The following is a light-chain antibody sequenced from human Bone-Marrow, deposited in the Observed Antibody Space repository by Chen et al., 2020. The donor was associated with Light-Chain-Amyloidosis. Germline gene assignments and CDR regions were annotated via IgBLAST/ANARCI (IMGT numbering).Light chain of an antibody. CDR3: AAWDDSLNGWV. CDR1: SSNIGSNT. V-gene: IGLV1-44*01. Sequence: SVLPQPPSASATPGQPLPTSCLGSSSNIGSNTVNWYQQLPGAAHKLLIYSNNQRPSGVPDRFSGSKSGTSASLAISGLQSEDEADYYCAAWDDSLNGWVFGGGTKLTVL. J-gene: IGLJ3*02. CDR2: SNN.